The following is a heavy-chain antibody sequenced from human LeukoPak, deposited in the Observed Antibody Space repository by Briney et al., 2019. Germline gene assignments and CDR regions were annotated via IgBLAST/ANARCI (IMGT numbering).Heavy chain of an antibody. CDR1: GYTFTSHD. D-gene: IGHD6-19*01. V-gene: IGHV1-8*03. J-gene: IGHJ4*02. CDR3: ARVLFYSSGNKSNRVDY. CDR2: MNPNSGNT. Sequence: ASVKVSCKASGYTFTSHDINWVRQATGQGLEWMGWMNPNSGNTGYAQKFQGRVTITRNNSISTVYMELSSLRSVDTAVYYCARVLFYSSGNKSNRVDYWGQGTLVTVSS.